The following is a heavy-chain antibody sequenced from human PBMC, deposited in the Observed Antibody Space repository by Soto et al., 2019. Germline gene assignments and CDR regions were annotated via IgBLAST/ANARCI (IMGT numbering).Heavy chain of an antibody. CDR1: GFAFSSYA. CDR3: AKMYYDILTGQSTPLDY. Sequence: GGSLRLSCEASGFAFSSYAMSWVRQAPGKGLEWVSAISGSGGSTYYADSVKGRFTISRDNSKNTLYLQMNSLRAEDTAVYYCAKMYYDILTGQSTPLDYWVQGTLVTVSS. CDR2: ISGSGGST. J-gene: IGHJ4*02. D-gene: IGHD3-9*01. V-gene: IGHV3-23*01.